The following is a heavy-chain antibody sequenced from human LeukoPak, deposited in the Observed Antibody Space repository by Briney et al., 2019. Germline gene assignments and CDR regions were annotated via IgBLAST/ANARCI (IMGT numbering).Heavy chain of an antibody. D-gene: IGHD4-17*01. J-gene: IGHJ4*02. CDR3: ARILYGDYEDY. CDR1: GGSFSGYY. V-gene: IGHV4-34*01. CDR2: INHSGST. Sequence: PSETLSLTCAVYGGSFSGYYWSWIRQPPGKGLEWIGEINHSGSTNYNPSLKSRVTISVDTSKNQFSLKLSSVTAADTAVYYCARILYGDYEDYWGQGTLVTVSS.